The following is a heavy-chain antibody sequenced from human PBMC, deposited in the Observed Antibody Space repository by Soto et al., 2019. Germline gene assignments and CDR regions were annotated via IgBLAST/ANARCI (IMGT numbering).Heavy chain of an antibody. V-gene: IGHV3-9*01. Sequence: PGGSLRLSCAASGFTFYDYAVYWVRQGPGKGLEWVSGISWDSGRIGYADSVKGRFTISRDNSKNTMYLQMNSLRAEDTAVYYCARSEQWLGPTPSPYYFDYWGQGTLVTVSS. CDR3: ARSEQWLGPTPSPYYFDY. CDR1: GFTFYDYA. J-gene: IGHJ4*02. CDR2: ISWDSGRI. D-gene: IGHD6-19*01.